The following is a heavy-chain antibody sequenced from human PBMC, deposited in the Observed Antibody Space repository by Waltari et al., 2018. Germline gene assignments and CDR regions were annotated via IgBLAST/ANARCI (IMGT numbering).Heavy chain of an antibody. V-gene: IGHV3-48*04. D-gene: IGHD3-10*01. CDR2: ISRSSSTI. CDR1: GFTFSSYS. J-gene: IGHJ4*02. Sequence: EVQLVESGGGLVQPGGSLRLSCAASGFTFSSYSMNWVRQAPGKGLEGVSYISRSSSTIYYADSVKGRFTISRDNAKNSLYLQMNSLRAEDTAVYYCARQFAKAGTYDYWGQGTLVTVSS. CDR3: ARQFAKAGTYDY.